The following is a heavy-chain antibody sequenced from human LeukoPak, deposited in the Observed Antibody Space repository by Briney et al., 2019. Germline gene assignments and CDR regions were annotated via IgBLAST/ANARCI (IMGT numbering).Heavy chain of an antibody. J-gene: IGHJ3*02. CDR1: GYTSTGYY. Sequence: ASVKVSCKASGYTSTGYYMHWVRQAPGQGLEWMGWINPNSGGTNYAQKFQGRVTMTRDTSISTAYMELSRLRSDDTAVYYCARGVGASLPRNAFDIWGQGTMVTVSS. V-gene: IGHV1-2*02. CDR2: INPNSGGT. D-gene: IGHD1-26*01. CDR3: ARGVGASLPRNAFDI.